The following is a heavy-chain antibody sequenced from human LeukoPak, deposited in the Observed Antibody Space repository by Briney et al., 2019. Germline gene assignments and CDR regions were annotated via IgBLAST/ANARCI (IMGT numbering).Heavy chain of an antibody. CDR2: IYTSGST. D-gene: IGHD2-2*01. CDR3: ARDSQYCSSTSCYQPLDY. J-gene: IGHJ4*02. V-gene: IGHV4-4*09. Sequence: PSETLSLTCAVYGGSFSGYYWSWIRQPPGKGLEWIGRIYTSGSTNYNPSLKSRVTISVDTSKNQFSLKLSSVTAADTAVYYCARDSQYCSSTSCYQPLDYWGQGTLVTVSS. CDR1: GGSFSGYY.